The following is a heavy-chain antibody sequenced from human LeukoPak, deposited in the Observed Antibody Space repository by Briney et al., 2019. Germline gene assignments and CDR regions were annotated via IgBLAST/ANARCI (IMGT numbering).Heavy chain of an antibody. D-gene: IGHD3-22*01. V-gene: IGHV7-4-1*02. CDR1: GGTFSSYA. Sequence: EASVKVSCKASGGTFSSYAISWVRLAPGQGLEWMGWIDTNTGNPTYAQGFAGRFVFSLDTSVTTTYLQISSLKAEDTAVYFCTRGRDTTGYFVYWGQGTLVTVSS. CDR2: IDTNTGNP. CDR3: TRGRDTTGYFVY. J-gene: IGHJ4*02.